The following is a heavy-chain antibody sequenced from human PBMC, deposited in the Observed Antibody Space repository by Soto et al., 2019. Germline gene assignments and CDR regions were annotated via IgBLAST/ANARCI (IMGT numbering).Heavy chain of an antibody. CDR2: ISGSGGST. D-gene: IGHD2-2*01. CDR1: GFTFSSYA. J-gene: IGHJ5*02. CDR3: AKDHCSSTSCPNWFDP. Sequence: EVQLLESGGGLVQPGGSLRLSCAASGFTFSSYAMSWVRQAPGKGLEWVSAISGSGGSTYYADSVKGRFTISRDNSKNTLYLQINSLRAEDTAVYYCAKDHCSSTSCPNWFDPWGQGTLVTVSS. V-gene: IGHV3-23*01.